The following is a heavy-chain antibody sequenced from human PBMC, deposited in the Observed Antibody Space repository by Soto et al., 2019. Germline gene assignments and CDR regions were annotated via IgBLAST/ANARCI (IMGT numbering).Heavy chain of an antibody. CDR1: GFTFSSYA. V-gene: IGHV3-23*01. Sequence: GGSLRLSCAASGFTFSSYAMSWVRQAPGKGLEWVSAISGSGGSTYYADSVKGRFTISRDNSKNTLYLQMNSLRAEDTAVYYCAKDESSSGWFPRRVWGQGTLVTVSS. CDR3: AKDESSSGWFPRRV. D-gene: IGHD6-19*01. CDR2: ISGSGGST. J-gene: IGHJ4*02.